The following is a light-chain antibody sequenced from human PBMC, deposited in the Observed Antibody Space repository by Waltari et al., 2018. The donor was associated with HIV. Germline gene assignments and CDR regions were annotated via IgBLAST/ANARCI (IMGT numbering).Light chain of an antibody. V-gene: IGKV3-20*01. Sequence: EIVLTQSPGTLSLSPGERATLSCRASQSVLTGYLACYQQKPGQSPRLLIYGASTRATCIPDRFSDSGSGTDFSLTISGLEPEDFATYYCQQYGNVPWTFGQGTRVEIK. CDR3: QQYGNVPWT. CDR1: QSVLTGY. J-gene: IGKJ1*01. CDR2: GAS.